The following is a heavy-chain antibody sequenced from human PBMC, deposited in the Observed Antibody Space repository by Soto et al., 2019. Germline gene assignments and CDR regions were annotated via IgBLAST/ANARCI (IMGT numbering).Heavy chain of an antibody. CDR2: IHHSGST. J-gene: IGHJ4*02. Sequence: QLQLQESGPGLVRPSETLSLTCTVSGGSISSDSYYWGWIRQPPGKGLEWIGSIHHSGSTYYNPSLKGRVSISVDTSKNQFSRKLSSVTAADTAVYYCASTSSWHIIDYWGQGTLVTVSS. CDR3: ASTSSWHIIDY. CDR1: GGSISSDSYY. D-gene: IGHD6-13*01. V-gene: IGHV4-39*01.